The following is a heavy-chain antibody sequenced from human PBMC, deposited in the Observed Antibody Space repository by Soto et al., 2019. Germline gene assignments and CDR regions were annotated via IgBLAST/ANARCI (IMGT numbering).Heavy chain of an antibody. CDR1: GFTFSSYW. J-gene: IGHJ6*02. D-gene: IGHD3-10*01. V-gene: IGHV3-74*01. CDR3: ARMVRGYYYYYYGMDV. Sequence: GGSLRLSCAASGFTFSSYWMHWVRQAPGKGLVWVSRINSDGSSTSYADSVKGRFTISRDNAKNTLYLQMNSLRAEDTAVYYCARMVRGYYYYYYGMDVWGQGTTVTVSS. CDR2: INSDGSST.